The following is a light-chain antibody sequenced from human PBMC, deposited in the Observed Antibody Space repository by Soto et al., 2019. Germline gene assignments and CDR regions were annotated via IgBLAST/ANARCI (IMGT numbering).Light chain of an antibody. V-gene: IGLV2-14*01. Sequence: QSALTQPASVSGSPGQSITISCTGTRSDAGGYNYVSWYQQHPGKAPKLMIYEVSNRPSGVSNRFSGSKSGNTASLTISGIQAEDEADYYCSSYTSSSTPWVFGGGTKLTVL. CDR2: EVS. CDR1: RSDAGGYNY. J-gene: IGLJ3*02. CDR3: SSYTSSSTPWV.